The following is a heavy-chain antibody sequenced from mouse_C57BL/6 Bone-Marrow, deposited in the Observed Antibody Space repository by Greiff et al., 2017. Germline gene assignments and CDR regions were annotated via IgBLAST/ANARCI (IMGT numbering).Heavy chain of an antibody. V-gene: IGHV5-4*01. CDR3: AREEMMVKAY. CDR2: ISDGGSYT. J-gene: IGHJ3*01. Sequence: DVQLVESGGGLVKPGGSLKLSCAASGFTFSSYAMSWVRQTPEKRLEWVATISDGGSYTYYPDNVKGRFTISRDNAKNNLYLQMSHLKSEDTAMYYCAREEMMVKAYWGQGTLVTVSA. CDR1: GFTFSSYA. D-gene: IGHD2-3*01.